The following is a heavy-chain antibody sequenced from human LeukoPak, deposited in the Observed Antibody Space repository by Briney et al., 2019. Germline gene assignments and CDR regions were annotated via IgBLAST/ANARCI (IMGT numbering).Heavy chain of an antibody. V-gene: IGHV5-51*01. D-gene: IGHD2-15*01. CDR1: GYSFTSYW. Sequence: GESLKISCKGSGYSFTSYWIGWVRQMPGKGLEWMGIIYPGDSDTRYSPSFQGQVTISADKSISTAYLQWSSLKASDTAMYYCARQAPGVVVVAAKAFDIWGQGTMVTVSS. CDR3: ARQAPGVVVVAAKAFDI. J-gene: IGHJ3*02. CDR2: IYPGDSDT.